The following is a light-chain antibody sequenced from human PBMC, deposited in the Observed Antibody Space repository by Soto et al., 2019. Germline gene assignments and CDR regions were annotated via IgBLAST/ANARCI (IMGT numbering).Light chain of an antibody. CDR1: QTVRNNY. Sequence: GLTHAAGALSLTTGERATLSCRDSQTVRNNYLAWYQQNPGQAPRLLIYDASSRATGIPDRFSGGGSGTDFTLTISRLEPEDFAVYYCQQFSSYPLTFGGGAEVHI. CDR3: QQFSSYPLT. CDR2: DAS. V-gene: IGKV3-20*01. J-gene: IGKJ4*01.